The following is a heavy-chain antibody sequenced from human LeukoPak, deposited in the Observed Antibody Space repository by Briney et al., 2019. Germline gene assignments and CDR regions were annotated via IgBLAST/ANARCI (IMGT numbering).Heavy chain of an antibody. CDR1: GFTFSNAW. J-gene: IGHJ4*02. CDR3: TTDIPPTYYYGSGSYYPPDY. D-gene: IGHD3-10*01. V-gene: IGHV3-15*01. Sequence: GGSLRPSCAASGFTFSNAWMSWVRQAPGKGLEWVGRIKSKTDGGTTDYAAPVKGRFTISRDDSKNTLYLQMNSLKTEDTAVYYCTTDIPPTYYYGSGSYYPPDYWGQGTLVTVSS. CDR2: IKSKTDGGTT.